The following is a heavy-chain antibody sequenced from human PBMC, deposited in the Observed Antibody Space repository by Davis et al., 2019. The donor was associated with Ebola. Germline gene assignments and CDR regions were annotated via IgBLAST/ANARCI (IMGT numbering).Heavy chain of an antibody. CDR3: ARDRGYCSSTSCYYYGMDV. Sequence: SVKVSCKASGGTFSSYAISWVRQAPGQGLEWMGGIIPILGIANYAQKFQGRVTITADKSTSTAYMELSSLRSEDTAVYYCARDRGYCSSTSCYYYGMDVWGQGTTVTVSS. CDR1: GGTFSSYA. V-gene: IGHV1-69*10. CDR2: IIPILGIA. D-gene: IGHD2-2*01. J-gene: IGHJ6*02.